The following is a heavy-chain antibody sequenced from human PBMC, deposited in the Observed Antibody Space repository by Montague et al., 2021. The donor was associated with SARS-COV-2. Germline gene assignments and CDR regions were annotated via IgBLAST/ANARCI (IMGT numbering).Heavy chain of an antibody. CDR3: ARGAPGY. Sequence: ETLSLTCAVYGGSFSDYHWTWIRQSPGGGLEWIGQINYCGSTKYNPSLMSRVTISIDTSKNQFSLKLTSVTAADTTVYYCARGAPGYWGQGTLVTVSS. V-gene: IGHV4-34*01. CDR1: GGSFSDYH. D-gene: IGHD1-1*01. CDR2: INYCGST. J-gene: IGHJ4*02.